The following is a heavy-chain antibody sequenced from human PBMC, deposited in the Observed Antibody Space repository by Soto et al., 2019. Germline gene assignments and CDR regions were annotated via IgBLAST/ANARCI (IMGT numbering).Heavy chain of an antibody. J-gene: IGHJ4*02. CDR3: GRGGSDSPLAPGY. CDR2: INPDGSDT. CDR1: GFTFSSYG. V-gene: IGHV3-74*01. D-gene: IGHD2-21*01. Sequence: PGGSLRLSCAASGFTFSSYGMHWVRQAPGKGLVWVSRINPDGSDTDYADSVKGRFTISRDNAKNTVYLQMNSLRADDTAVFYCGRGGSDSPLAPGYWGQGTLVTVSS.